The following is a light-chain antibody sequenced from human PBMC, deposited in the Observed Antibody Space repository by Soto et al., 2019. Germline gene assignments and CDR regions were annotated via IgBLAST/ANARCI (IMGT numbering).Light chain of an antibody. CDR3: LLYYGGTQGV. CDR1: TGAVTASHY. V-gene: IGLV7-43*01. Sequence: QAVVTQEASLTVSPGGTVTLTCASSTGAVTASHYPNWFQQKPGQPRRTLFFSTNNRFSWTPAQFSGSLLGGKAALTLSDVQPEDEAEYYCLLYYGGTQGVFGGGTKLTVL. CDR2: STN. J-gene: IGLJ2*01.